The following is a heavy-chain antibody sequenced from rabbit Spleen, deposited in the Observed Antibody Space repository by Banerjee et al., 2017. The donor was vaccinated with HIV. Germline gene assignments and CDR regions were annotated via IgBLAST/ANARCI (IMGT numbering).Heavy chain of an antibody. CDR1: GVSFSSSSY. CDR2: AYAGSSGFT. CDR3: ARDDSGWSLSNFGL. J-gene: IGHJ4*01. D-gene: IGHD4-1*01. Sequence: QSLEESGGDLVKPGASLTLTCTASGVSFSSSSYMCWVRQAPGKGLEWVACAYAGSSGFTYYATWAKGRFTISKTSSTTVTLQMTSLTAADTAIYFCARDDSGWSLSNFGLWGPGTLVTVS. V-gene: IGHV1S40*01.